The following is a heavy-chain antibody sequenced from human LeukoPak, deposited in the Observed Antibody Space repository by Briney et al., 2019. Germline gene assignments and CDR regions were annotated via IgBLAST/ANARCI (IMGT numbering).Heavy chain of an antibody. V-gene: IGHV3-21*01. D-gene: IGHD3-16*01. J-gene: IGHJ4*02. CDR1: GFTFSSYS. CDR3: AREGAGGGLYYFDY. CDR2: ISSSSSYI. Sequence: GGSLRLSCAASGFTFSSYSMNWVRQAPGKGLEWVSSISSSSSYIYYAGSVKGRFTISRDNAKNSLYLQMNSLRAEDTAVYYCAREGAGGGLYYFDYWGQGTLVTVSS.